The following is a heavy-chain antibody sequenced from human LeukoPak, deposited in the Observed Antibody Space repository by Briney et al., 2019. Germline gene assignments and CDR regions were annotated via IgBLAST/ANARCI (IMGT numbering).Heavy chain of an antibody. CDR3: ARDITPSGYDDLYGMDV. J-gene: IGHJ6*02. Sequence: GGSLRLSCAASGFTFSDYYMSWIRQAPGKGLEWVSYISSSSSYTNYADSVKGRFTISRDNAKNSLYLQMNSLRAEDTAVYYCARDITPSGYDDLYGMDVWGQGTTVTVSS. CDR1: GFTFSDYY. D-gene: IGHD5-12*01. V-gene: IGHV3-11*06. CDR2: ISSSSSYT.